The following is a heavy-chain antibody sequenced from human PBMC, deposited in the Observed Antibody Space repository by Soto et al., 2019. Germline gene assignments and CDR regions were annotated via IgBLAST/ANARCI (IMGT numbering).Heavy chain of an antibody. J-gene: IGHJ4*02. CDR3: TTDRSTAAAGPFDY. CDR1: GFTFSNAW. CDR2: IKSKTDGGTT. Sequence: VGSLRLSCAASGFTFSNAWMSWVRQAPGKGLEWVGRIKSKTDGGTTDYAAPVKGRFTISRDDSKNTLYLQMNSLKTEDTAVYYCTTDRSTAAAGPFDYWGQGTLVTVSS. D-gene: IGHD6-13*01. V-gene: IGHV3-15*01.